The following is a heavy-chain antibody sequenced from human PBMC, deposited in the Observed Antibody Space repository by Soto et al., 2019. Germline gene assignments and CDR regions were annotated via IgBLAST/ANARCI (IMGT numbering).Heavy chain of an antibody. CDR3: ARALGGISRVDP. J-gene: IGHJ5*02. CDR1: GYTFTSYD. CDR2: MNPNSGNT. D-gene: IGHD6-13*01. V-gene: IGHV1-8*01. Sequence: EASVKVSCKASGYTFTSYDINWVLHAAGQGLAGMGWMNPNSGNTVYAQKFQGRVTMTRTTSISTAYMELSSMRSEDTAVYYWARALGGISRVDPWGQGTMVTVYS.